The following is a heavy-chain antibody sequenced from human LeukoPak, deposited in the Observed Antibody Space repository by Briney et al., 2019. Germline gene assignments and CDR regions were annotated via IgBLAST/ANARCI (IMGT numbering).Heavy chain of an antibody. D-gene: IGHD3-3*01. CDR2: VYNSGST. J-gene: IGHJ4*02. CDR3: ARSWLLSTAFDY. Sequence: PSETLSLTCTVSGASIGTYYWSWIRQPPGKGLEWIGYVYNSGSTNYNPSLKSRVTISVDTAKNQFSLKLSSVTAADTAVYYCARSWLLSTAFDYWGQGTLVTVSS. V-gene: IGHV4-59*08. CDR1: GASIGTYY.